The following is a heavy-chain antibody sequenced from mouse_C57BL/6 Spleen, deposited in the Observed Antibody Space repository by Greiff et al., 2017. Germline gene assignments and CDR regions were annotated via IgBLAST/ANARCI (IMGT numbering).Heavy chain of an antibody. V-gene: IGHV3-8*01. D-gene: IGHD1-1*01. CDR2: ISYSGST. J-gene: IGHJ1*03. CDR3: ARSPYYGSSYWYFDV. Sequence: EVKLLESGPGLAKPSQTLSLTCSVTGYSITSDYWNWIRKFPGNKLEYMGYISYSGSTYYNPSLKSRLSITRDTSKNQYYLQLNSVTTEDTATYYCARSPYYGSSYWYFDVWGTGTTVTVSS. CDR1: GYSITSDY.